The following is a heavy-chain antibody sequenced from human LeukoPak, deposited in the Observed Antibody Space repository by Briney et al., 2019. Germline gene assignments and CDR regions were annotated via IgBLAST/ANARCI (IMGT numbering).Heavy chain of an antibody. CDR3: ARSPLPYYYDSSGPFDY. D-gene: IGHD3-22*01. V-gene: IGHV1-2*02. CDR2: INPNSGGT. J-gene: IGHJ4*02. Sequence: ASVKVSCKASGYTFTGYYMHWVRQAPGQGLEWMGWINPNSGGTNYAQKFQGRVTMTRDTSISTAYMELRSLRSDDTAVYYCARSPLPYYYDSSGPFDYWGQGTLVTVSS. CDR1: GYTFTGYY.